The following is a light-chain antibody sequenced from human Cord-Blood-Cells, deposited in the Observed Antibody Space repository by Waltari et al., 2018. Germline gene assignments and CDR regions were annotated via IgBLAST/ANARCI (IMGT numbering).Light chain of an antibody. CDR1: SSDVGSYNL. Sequence: QSALTQPASVSGSPGQPITISCTVTSSDVGSYNLVSCYQQHPGEAPKLMLYEGSKRPSGVSNRFSGSKSGNTASLTISGLQAEDGADYYCGSYAGSNTCVVFGGGTKLTVL. CDR2: EGS. V-gene: IGLV2-23*01. CDR3: GSYAGSNTCVV. J-gene: IGLJ2*01.